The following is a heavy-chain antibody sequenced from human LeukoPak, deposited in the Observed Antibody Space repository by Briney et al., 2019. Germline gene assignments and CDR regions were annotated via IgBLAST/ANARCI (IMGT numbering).Heavy chain of an antibody. V-gene: IGHV3-53*01. CDR1: GFIVSTKY. J-gene: IGHJ4*02. CDR3: ASGEMATVPLDY. Sequence: GGSLRLSCAASGFIVSTKYMTWVRQAPGKGLEWVSVIYSGGGTYYADSVKGRFTISRDNSKNTLYLQMNNLRAEDTALYYCASGEMATVPLDYWGQGPLVVVSS. D-gene: IGHD5-24*01. CDR2: IYSGGGT.